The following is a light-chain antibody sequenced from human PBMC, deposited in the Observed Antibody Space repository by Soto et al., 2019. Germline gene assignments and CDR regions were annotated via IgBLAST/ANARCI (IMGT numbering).Light chain of an antibody. CDR3: QQYGRSPTT. CDR1: QSVSSSY. Sequence: EIVFTHAPGTLSLSLGERATLSCRASQSVSSSYLAWYQQKPGQAPRLLIYGASSRATGIPDRFSGSGSGTDFTLTISRLEPEDFAVYYCQQYGRSPTTFGQGTKVDIK. J-gene: IGKJ1*01. CDR2: GAS. V-gene: IGKV3-20*01.